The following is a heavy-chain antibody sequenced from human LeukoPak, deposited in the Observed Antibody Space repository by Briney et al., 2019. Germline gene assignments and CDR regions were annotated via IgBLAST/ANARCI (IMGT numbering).Heavy chain of an antibody. CDR2: ISYSGST. CDR1: GGSISSYY. J-gene: IGHJ4*02. V-gene: IGHV4-59*01. CDR3: ARYIWGSYPTFEDY. D-gene: IGHD3-16*02. Sequence: SETLSLTCTVSGGSISSYYWSWIRQPPGKGLEWIGYISYSGSTNYNPSLKSRVTISVDTSKNQFSLKLSSVTAADTGVYYCARYIWGSYPTFEDYWGQGTLVTVSS.